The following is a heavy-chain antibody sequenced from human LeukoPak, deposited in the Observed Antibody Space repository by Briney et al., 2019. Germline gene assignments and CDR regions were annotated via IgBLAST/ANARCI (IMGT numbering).Heavy chain of an antibody. CDR1: GXTFSSYW. J-gene: IGHJ4*02. CDR3: ARGYTYGSIDY. CDR2: VNGDASST. V-gene: IGHV3-74*01. D-gene: IGHD5-18*01. Sequence: PGGSLRLSCAASGXTFSSYWMHWVRQAPGKGLVWVSRVNGDASSTPYADSVKGRFTISRDNAKNTLYLQMNSLRAEDTAVYYCARGYTYGSIDYWGQGTLVTVSS.